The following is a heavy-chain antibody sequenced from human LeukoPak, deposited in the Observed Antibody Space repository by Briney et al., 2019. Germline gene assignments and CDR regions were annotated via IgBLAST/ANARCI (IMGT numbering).Heavy chain of an antibody. CDR2: INQDGSEE. D-gene: IGHD5-12*01. V-gene: IGHV3-7*01. CDR1: GFTFRKYW. Sequence: GGSLRLSCSASGFTFRKYWMTWLRQAPGKGLEWVAHINQDGSEEHYTTSRKARFTISRDNAKNSLSLQMNSLRAEDTAVYYCVRDGGVSGYDLLDYWGKGTLATVSS. J-gene: IGHJ4*02. CDR3: VRDGGVSGYDLLDY.